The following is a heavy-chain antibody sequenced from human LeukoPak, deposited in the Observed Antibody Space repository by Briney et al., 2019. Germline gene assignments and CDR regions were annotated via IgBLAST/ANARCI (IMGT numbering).Heavy chain of an antibody. CDR3: ARDRRYCSSTSCKNWFDP. Sequence: GASVKVSCKASGYTFTSYGISWVRQAPGQGLEWMEWISAYNGNTNYAQKLQGRVTMTTDTSTSTAYMELRSLRSDDTAVYYCARDRRYCSSTSCKNWFDPWGQGTLVTVSS. D-gene: IGHD2-2*01. CDR2: ISAYNGNT. J-gene: IGHJ5*02. CDR1: GYTFTSYG. V-gene: IGHV1-18*01.